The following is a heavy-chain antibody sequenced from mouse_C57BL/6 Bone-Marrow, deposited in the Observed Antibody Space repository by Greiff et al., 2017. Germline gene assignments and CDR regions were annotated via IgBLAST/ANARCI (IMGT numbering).Heavy chain of an antibody. CDR2: INPGSGGT. D-gene: IGHD2-1*01. V-gene: IGHV1-54*01. J-gene: IGHJ4*01. CDR1: GYAFTNYL. Sequence: QVQLQQSGAELVRPGTSVKVSCKASGYAFTNYLIEWVKQRPGQGLEWIGVINPGSGGTNYNEKFKGKATLTADKSSSTAYMRLSSLTSEDSAVXFGARLYYGKYGNAMDYWGQGTSVTVSS. CDR3: ARLYYGKYGNAMDY.